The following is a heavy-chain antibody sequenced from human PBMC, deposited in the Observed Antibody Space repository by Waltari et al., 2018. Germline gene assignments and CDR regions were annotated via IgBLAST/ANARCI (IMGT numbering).Heavy chain of an antibody. J-gene: IGHJ6*02. D-gene: IGHD2-21*01. CDR2: IFHSGST. CDR1: GVSISRENW. V-gene: IGHV4-4*02. CDR3: ARIPFHYYALDV. Sequence: QVQLQESGPGLVKPSGTLSLTCAVSGVSISRENWWSWVRQPPGKGLEWIGEIFHSGSTNYNPSLKSRVTISVDKSKNQLSLKLSSVTAADTAAYYCARIPFHYYALDVWGQGTTVTVSS.